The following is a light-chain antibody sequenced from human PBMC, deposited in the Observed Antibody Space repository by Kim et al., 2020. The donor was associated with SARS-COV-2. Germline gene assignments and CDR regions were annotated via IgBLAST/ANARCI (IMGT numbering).Light chain of an antibody. CDR1: TGAVTSSYY. Sequence: PGGTVTLTCASSTGAVTSSYYPNWFQQKPGQAPRALIYATSNKHPWTPARFSGSLLGGKAALTLSGVQPEDEAVYYCLLYYGGARVFGGGTKLTVL. CDR3: LLYYGGARV. V-gene: IGLV7-43*01. CDR2: ATS. J-gene: IGLJ3*02.